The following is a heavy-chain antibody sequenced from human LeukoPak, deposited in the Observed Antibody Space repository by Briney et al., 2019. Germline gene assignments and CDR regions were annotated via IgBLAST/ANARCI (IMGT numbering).Heavy chain of an antibody. D-gene: IGHD1-26*01. CDR2: ISGSGGST. CDR3: ATSGGSYWS. CDR1: GFTFSSYA. J-gene: IGHJ5*02. V-gene: IGHV3-23*01. Sequence: GGSPRLSCAASGFTFSSYAMSWVRQAPGKGLEWVSAISGSGGSTYYADSVKGRFTISRENSKNTLYLQMNSLRAEDTAVYYCATSGGSYWSWGQGTLVTVSS.